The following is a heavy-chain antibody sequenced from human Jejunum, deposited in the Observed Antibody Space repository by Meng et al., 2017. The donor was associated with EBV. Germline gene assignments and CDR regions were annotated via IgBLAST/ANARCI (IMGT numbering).Heavy chain of an antibody. CDR1: RGSFSGYY. CDR2: INHSGST. Sequence: QVESEQLGEGLLKPSETLSLTGAVYRGSFSGYYWSWIRQHPGKGLEWIGEINHSGSTNYNPSLRSRVTISVETSKNQFSLRLNSVTAADTAVYYCARVAFSYTTRSLNSWGQGTLVTVSS. J-gene: IGHJ4*02. CDR3: ARVAFSYTTRSLNS. D-gene: IGHD3-16*02. V-gene: IGHV4-34*02.